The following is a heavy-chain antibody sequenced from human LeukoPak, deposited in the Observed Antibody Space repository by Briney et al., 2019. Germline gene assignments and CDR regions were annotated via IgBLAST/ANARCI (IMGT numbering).Heavy chain of an antibody. CDR1: GYTFTGYY. Sequence: ASVKVSCTASGYTFTGYYMHWVRQAPGQGLEWMGWINPNSGGTNYAQKFQGRVTMTRDTSISTAYMELSSLRSEDTAVYYCARDIAAAGLRDYYYMDVWGKGTTVTISS. CDR2: INPNSGGT. CDR3: ARDIAAAGLRDYYYMDV. V-gene: IGHV1-2*02. J-gene: IGHJ6*03. D-gene: IGHD6-13*01.